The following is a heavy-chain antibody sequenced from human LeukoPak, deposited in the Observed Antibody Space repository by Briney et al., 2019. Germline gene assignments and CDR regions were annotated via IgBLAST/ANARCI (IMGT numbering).Heavy chain of an antibody. V-gene: IGHV3-23*01. J-gene: IGHJ3*02. CDR3: AKDQGYDILTGYYMKAFDI. CDR1: GFTFSSYA. D-gene: IGHD3-9*01. CDR2: ISGSGGNT. Sequence: PGGSLRLSCAASGFTFSSYAMSWVRQAPGKGLEWVSAISGSGGNTYYADSVKGRFTISRDNSKNALYLQMNSLRAEDTAVYYCAKDQGYDILTGYYMKAFDIWGQGTMVTVSS.